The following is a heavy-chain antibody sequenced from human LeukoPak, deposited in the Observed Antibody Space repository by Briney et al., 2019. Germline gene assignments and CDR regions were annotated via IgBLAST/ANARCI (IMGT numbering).Heavy chain of an antibody. J-gene: IGHJ2*01. CDR1: GFTFSNYA. CDR2: ISSSSIYR. V-gene: IGHV3-21*01. Sequence: GGSLRLSCAASGFTFSNYAMHWVRQAPGKGLEGVSSISSSSIYRYYADSVKGRFTISRDNAKNSMYLQMNSLRVEDTAVYYCARSRQHYYESSGNYEIFNWYFDLWGRGTLVTVSS. CDR3: ARSRQHYYESSGNYEIFNWYFDL. D-gene: IGHD3-22*01.